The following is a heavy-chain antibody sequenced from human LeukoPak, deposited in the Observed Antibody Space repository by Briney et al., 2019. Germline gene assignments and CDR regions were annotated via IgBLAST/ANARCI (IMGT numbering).Heavy chain of an antibody. Sequence: SGTLSLTCAVSGGSISSNTYFWGWIRQPPGKGLEWIGSIYYNGNSFYNPSLKSRFTTSVDTSKNQFSLNLSSVTAADTAVYFCTGELAGTTVHYWGQGTLVTVSS. CDR3: TGELAGTTVHY. CDR2: IYYNGNS. D-gene: IGHD1-7*01. CDR1: GGSISSNTYF. V-gene: IGHV4-39*07. J-gene: IGHJ4*02.